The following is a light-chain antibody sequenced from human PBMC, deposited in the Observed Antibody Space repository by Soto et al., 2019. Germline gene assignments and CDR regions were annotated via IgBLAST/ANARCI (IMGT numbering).Light chain of an antibody. J-gene: IGLJ1*01. CDR3: CLYVGGRKYV. CDR1: VGL. CDR2: DDT. V-gene: IGLV2-23*01. Sequence: QSALTQPASVSGSPGQSITISCTGTVGLVSWYQQHPGKVPKLIIYDDTKRPSGVSSRFSGSKSGNTASLTISGLQTEDEADYHCCLYVGGRKYVFGTGTKVTVL.